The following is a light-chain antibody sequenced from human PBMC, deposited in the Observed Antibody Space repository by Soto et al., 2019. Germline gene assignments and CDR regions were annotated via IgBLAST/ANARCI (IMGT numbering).Light chain of an antibody. CDR3: QKYNRAPLT. CDR1: QGIAPY. CDR2: ATS. V-gene: IGKV1-27*01. Sequence: DVQMTQSPSSLSAFVGDRVTITCRASQGIAPYLAWFQQKQGKVPKLLIYATSTLQSGVPSRFSGSGSGTDFTLTINSLQPEDVGTYYCQKYNRAPLTFGGGTKVEIK. J-gene: IGKJ4*01.